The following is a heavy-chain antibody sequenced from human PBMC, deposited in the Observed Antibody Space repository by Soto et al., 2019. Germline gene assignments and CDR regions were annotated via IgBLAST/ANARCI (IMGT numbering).Heavy chain of an antibody. CDR1: GGSISSYY. CDR3: ARGRVVSGTDY. CDR2: IYSSGST. J-gene: IGHJ4*02. Sequence: ETLSLTCTVSGGSISSYYWSWIRQPPGKGLEWIGYIYSSGSTNYNPSLKSRVTISVDTSKDQFSLKLSSVTAADTAVYYCARGRVVSGTDYWGQGALVTVSS. V-gene: IGHV4-59*01. D-gene: IGHD1-1*01.